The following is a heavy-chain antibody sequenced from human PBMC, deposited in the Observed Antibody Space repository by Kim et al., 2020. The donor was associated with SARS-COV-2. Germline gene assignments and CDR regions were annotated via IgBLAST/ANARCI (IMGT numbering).Heavy chain of an antibody. CDR1: GGSISSYY. CDR2: IYYSGRT. D-gene: IGHD6-13*01. V-gene: IGHV4-59*13. CDR3: ARDVRAAASENWFDP. Sequence: SETLSLTCTVSGGSISSYYWSWIRQPPGKGLEWIGYIYYSGRTNYNPSLKSRVTISVDTSKNQFSLKLSSVTAADTAVYYCARDVRAAASENWFDPWGQGTLVTVSS. J-gene: IGHJ5*02.